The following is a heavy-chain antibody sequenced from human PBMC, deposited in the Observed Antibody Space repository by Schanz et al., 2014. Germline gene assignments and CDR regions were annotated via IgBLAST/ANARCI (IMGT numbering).Heavy chain of an antibody. CDR1: GFTFSNFA. J-gene: IGHJ4*02. CDR3: VKTDAGWRFDY. Sequence: QVQLVESGGGVVQPGRSLRLSCAASGFTFSNFAIHWVRQAPGKGLEWVAVISYDGSHKDYADSVKGRFTISRDNSINTLSLQMNSLSADDTATYYCVKTDAGWRFDYWGQGTLVIVSS. D-gene: IGHD6-19*01. V-gene: IGHV3-30*04. CDR2: ISYDGSHK.